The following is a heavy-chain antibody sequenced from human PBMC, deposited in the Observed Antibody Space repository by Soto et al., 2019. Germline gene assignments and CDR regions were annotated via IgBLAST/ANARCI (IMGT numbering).Heavy chain of an antibody. Sequence: QVQLVQSGAEVKKPGASVKVSCKASGYTFTSYGISWVRQAPGQGLEWMGWISAYNGNTNYAQKLQRRVTMTTDTFTSTAYMELRSMRSDDTAVYYCARSVLRYFDWSKRENWFDPWGQGTLVTVSS. V-gene: IGHV1-18*04. D-gene: IGHD3-9*01. CDR3: ARSVLRYFDWSKRENWFDP. J-gene: IGHJ5*02. CDR2: ISAYNGNT. CDR1: GYTFTSYG.